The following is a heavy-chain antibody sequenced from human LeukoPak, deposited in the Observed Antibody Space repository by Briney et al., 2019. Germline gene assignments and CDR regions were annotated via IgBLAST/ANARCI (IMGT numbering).Heavy chain of an antibody. V-gene: IGHV3-21*06. CDR1: GFTFSSYS. J-gene: IGHJ4*02. CDR3: ARHTRIGYRPLFDY. Sequence: PGGSLRLSCAASGFTFSSYSMNWVRQAPGKGLEWVSSIDYSGSQTFYSDSVKGRFTISRDNAKNSVYLQMNSLRAEDTAVYYCARHTRIGYRPLFDYWGQGALVTVSS. CDR2: IDYSGSQT. D-gene: IGHD6-6*01.